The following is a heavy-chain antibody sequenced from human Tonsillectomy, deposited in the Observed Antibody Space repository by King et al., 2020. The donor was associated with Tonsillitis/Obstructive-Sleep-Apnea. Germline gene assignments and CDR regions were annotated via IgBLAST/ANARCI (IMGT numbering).Heavy chain of an antibody. CDR1: GFTFSSYA. J-gene: IGHJ6*03. CDR3: GRNGGDYVWGSYRDMDV. D-gene: IGHD3-16*02. CDR2: ISYDGSNK. Sequence: VQLVESGGGVVQPGRSLRLACAASGFTFSSYAMHWVRQAPGKGLEWVAVISYDGSNKYYADSVKGRFTISRYNSKNTLYLQINSLRAEDTAVYYCGRNGGDYVWGSYRDMDVCGKGATVTVSS. V-gene: IGHV3-30*01.